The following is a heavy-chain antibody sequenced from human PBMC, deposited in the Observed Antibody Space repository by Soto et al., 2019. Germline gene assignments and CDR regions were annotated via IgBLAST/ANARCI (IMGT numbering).Heavy chain of an antibody. V-gene: IGHV1-18*04. Sequence: QVQLVQSGAEVKKPGASVKVSCKASGYTFTSYGISWVRQAPGQGLEWMGWISAYNGNTNYAQKLQGRVTMTTDTSTSTAYVELRSLRSDDTAVYYCARTSQWDSSGYYFPQDYWGQGTLVTVSS. CDR3: ARTSQWDSSGYYFPQDY. D-gene: IGHD3-22*01. CDR2: ISAYNGNT. J-gene: IGHJ4*02. CDR1: GYTFTSYG.